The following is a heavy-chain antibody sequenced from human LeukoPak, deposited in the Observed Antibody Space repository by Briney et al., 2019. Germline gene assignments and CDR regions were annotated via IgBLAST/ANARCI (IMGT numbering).Heavy chain of an antibody. J-gene: IGHJ6*03. Sequence: SETLSLTCTVSGGSISSYYWSWIRQPAGKGLEWIGRIYTSGSTNYNPSLKSRVTMSVDTSKNQFSLKLSSVTAADTAVYYCARVLRLDTAMVSGHYYMDVWGKGTTVTVSS. D-gene: IGHD5-18*01. CDR1: GGSISSYY. CDR2: IYTSGST. CDR3: ARVLRLDTAMVSGHYYMDV. V-gene: IGHV4-4*07.